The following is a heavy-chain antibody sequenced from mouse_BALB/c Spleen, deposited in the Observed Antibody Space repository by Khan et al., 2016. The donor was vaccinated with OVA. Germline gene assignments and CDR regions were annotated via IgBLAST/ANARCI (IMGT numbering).Heavy chain of an antibody. J-gene: IGHJ4*01. CDR3: ARQPYYHYNIMDY. CDR1: GFSLTNYG. V-gene: IGHV2-6-1*01. CDR2: IWSDGST. Sequence: QVQLKQSGPGLVAPSQSLSITCTISGFSLTNYGAHWVRQPPGKGLEWLVVIWSDGSTTYNSALKSRLTISKDNSKSQVFLKMNSLQTDDTAMYFCARQPYYHYNIMDYWVQGTSVTVSS. D-gene: IGHD2-10*01.